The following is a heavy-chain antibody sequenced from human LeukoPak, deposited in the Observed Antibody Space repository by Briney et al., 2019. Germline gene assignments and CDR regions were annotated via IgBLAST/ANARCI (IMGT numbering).Heavy chain of an antibody. CDR3: ARDLVGATRYYYMDV. CDR2: ISSSSSYI. CDR1: GFTFSSYS. D-gene: IGHD1-26*01. J-gene: IGHJ6*03. V-gene: IGHV3-21*01. Sequence: PGGSLRLSCAASGFTFSSYSMNWVRQAPGKGLEWVSSISSSSSYIYYADSVKGRFTISRDNAKNSLYLQMNSLRAEDTAVYYCARDLVGATRYYYMDVWGKGTTVTVSS.